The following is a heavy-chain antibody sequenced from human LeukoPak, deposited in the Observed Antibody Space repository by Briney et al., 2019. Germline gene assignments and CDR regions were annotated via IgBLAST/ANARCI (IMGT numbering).Heavy chain of an antibody. J-gene: IGHJ3*02. CDR2: INHSGST. Sequence: SETLSLTCAVYGGSFSGYYWSWIRQPPGKGLEWIGEINHSGSTNYNPSLKSRVTISVDTSKNQFSLKLSSVTAADTAVYYCARRGAILRPGIAARLRAFDIWGQETMVTVSS. CDR1: GGSFSGYY. V-gene: IGHV4-34*01. D-gene: IGHD6-6*01. CDR3: ARRGAILRPGIAARLRAFDI.